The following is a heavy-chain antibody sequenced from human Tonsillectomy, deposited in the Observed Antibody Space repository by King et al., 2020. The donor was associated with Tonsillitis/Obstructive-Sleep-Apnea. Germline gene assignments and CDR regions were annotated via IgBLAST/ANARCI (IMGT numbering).Heavy chain of an antibody. V-gene: IGHV3-53*01. CDR2: IYTADRT. J-gene: IGHJ4*02. CDR3: AGDPPSVTAWGF. Sequence: VQLVESGGGLIQPGGSLRLSCAASGFSVSYNYMSWVRQAPGKGLEWVATIYTADRTDYADSVRGRVNISRDNSKNTLFLQMNSLRAEDTAMYYCAGDPPSVTAWGFWGQGTLVTVSS. CDR1: GFSVSYNY. D-gene: IGHD2-21*02.